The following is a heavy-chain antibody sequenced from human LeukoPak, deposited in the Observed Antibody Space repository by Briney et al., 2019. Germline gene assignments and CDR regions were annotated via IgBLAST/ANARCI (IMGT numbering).Heavy chain of an antibody. D-gene: IGHD1-1*01. CDR3: ARDPVSIALQINSDY. J-gene: IGHJ4*02. Sequence: QTGGSLRLSCAASGFTFSSYGMHWVRQAPGKGLEWVAVISYDGSNKYYADSVKGRFTISRDNSKNTLYLQMNSLRPEDTAVYYCARDPVSIALQINSDYWGQGTLVTVSS. CDR2: ISYDGSNK. V-gene: IGHV3-30*03. CDR1: GFTFSSYG.